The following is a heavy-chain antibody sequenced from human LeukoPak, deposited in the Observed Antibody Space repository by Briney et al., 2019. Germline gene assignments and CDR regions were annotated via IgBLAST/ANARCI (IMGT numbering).Heavy chain of an antibody. CDR3: VGSGQTITMVRGWLYPLTFDP. J-gene: IGHJ5*02. CDR2: IYTSGNT. CDR1: GGSISSYY. V-gene: IGHV4-4*09. Sequence: ASETLSLTRTVSGGSISSYYWSWIRQPPGKGLEWIGYIYTSGNTNYNPSLKSRVTISVDTSKNQFSLKLSSVTAADTAVYYCVGSGQTITMVRGWLYPLTFDPWGQGTLVTVSS. D-gene: IGHD3-10*01.